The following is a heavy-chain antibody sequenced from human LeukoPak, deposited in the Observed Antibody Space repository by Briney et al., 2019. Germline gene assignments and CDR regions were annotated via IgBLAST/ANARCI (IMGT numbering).Heavy chain of an antibody. D-gene: IGHD3-10*01. V-gene: IGHV3-30*04. CDR3: AKDGITMVRGVTRDYCYYMDV. CDR2: ISYDGSNK. J-gene: IGHJ6*03. CDR1: GFTFSSYA. Sequence: PGRSLRLSCAASGFTFSSYAMHWVRQAPGKGLEWVAVISYDGSNKYYADSVKGRFTISRDNSKNTLYLQMNSLRAEDTAVYYCAKDGITMVRGVTRDYCYYMDVWGKGTTVTISS.